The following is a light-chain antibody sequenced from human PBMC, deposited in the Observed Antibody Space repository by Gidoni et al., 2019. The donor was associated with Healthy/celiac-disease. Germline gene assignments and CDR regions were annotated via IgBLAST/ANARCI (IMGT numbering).Light chain of an antibody. CDR3: QQLSSSPLT. J-gene: IGKJ3*01. Sequence: DIQVLQSPSFLSASVGDRVTITCRASQGISDYLDWYQQKPGKAPKLLIYAASTLQGGVPSRFSGSGSGTEFNLTISSLQPEDFASYSCQQLSSSPLTFGPGTKVDIK. V-gene: IGKV1-9*01. CDR1: QGISDY. CDR2: AAS.